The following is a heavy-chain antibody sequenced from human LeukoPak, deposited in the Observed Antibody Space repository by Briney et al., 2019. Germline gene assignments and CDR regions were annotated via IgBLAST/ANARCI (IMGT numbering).Heavy chain of an antibody. D-gene: IGHD6-13*01. J-gene: IGHJ4*02. CDR1: GGTFSSYA. CDR3: ARAAAGTGYYFDY. Sequence: SVNVFCKASGGTFSSYAISWVRQAPGQGLEWMGGIIPIFGTANYAQKFQGRVTITADKSTSTAYMELSSLRSEDTAVYYCARAAAGTGYYFDYWGQGTLVTVSS. CDR2: IIPIFGTA. V-gene: IGHV1-69*06.